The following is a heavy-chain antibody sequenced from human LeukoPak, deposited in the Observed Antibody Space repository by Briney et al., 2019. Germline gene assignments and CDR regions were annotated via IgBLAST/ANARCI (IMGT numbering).Heavy chain of an antibody. CDR1: GGSNSSGSYY. Sequence: PSETLSLXCTVSGGSNSSGSYYWSWIRQPAGKGPEWIGRIYTSGITNYNPSLKSRVTISVDTSKNQFSLKLRSVTAAATAVYYCARAVVFGMGADVIDYWGRGTLVTVPS. CDR2: IYTSGIT. D-gene: IGHD3-3*01. J-gene: IGHJ4*02. V-gene: IGHV4-61*02. CDR3: ARAVVFGMGADVIDY.